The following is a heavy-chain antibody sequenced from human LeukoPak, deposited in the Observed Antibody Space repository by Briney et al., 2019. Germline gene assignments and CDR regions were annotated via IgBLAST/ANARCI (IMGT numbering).Heavy chain of an antibody. CDR2: ISGSGGST. CDR1: VFTFSSYA. D-gene: IGHD3-10*01. Sequence: GGSLRLSCAASVFTFSSYAMSWVRQAPGKGLEWVSAISGSGGSTYYADSVKGRFTISRDNSKNTLYLQMNSLRAEDTAVYYCAKDMVLWFGEYDYWGQGTLVTVSS. V-gene: IGHV3-23*01. J-gene: IGHJ4*02. CDR3: AKDMVLWFGEYDY.